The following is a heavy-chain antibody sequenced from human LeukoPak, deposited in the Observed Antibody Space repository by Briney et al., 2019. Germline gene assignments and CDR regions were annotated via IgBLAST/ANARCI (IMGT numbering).Heavy chain of an antibody. CDR1: GGSFSGYY. Sequence: SETLSLTCAVYGGSFSGYYWSWIRQPPGKGLEWIGEINHSGSTNYNPSLKSRVTISVDTSKNQFSLKLSSVTAADTAVYYCARRPGYFDYWGQGTLVTASS. J-gene: IGHJ4*02. D-gene: IGHD6-13*01. CDR2: INHSGST. CDR3: ARRPGYFDY. V-gene: IGHV4-34*01.